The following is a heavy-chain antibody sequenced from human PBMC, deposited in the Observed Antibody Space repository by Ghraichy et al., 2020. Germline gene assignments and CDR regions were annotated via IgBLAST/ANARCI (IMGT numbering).Heavy chain of an antibody. V-gene: IGHV3-23*01. D-gene: IGHD4-17*01. CDR2: ISGSGGST. Sequence: GGSLRLSCAASGFTFSSYAMSWVRQAPGKGLEWVSAISGSGGSTYYADSVKGRFTISRDNSKNTLYLQMNSLRAEDTAVYYCAKDSDTTVWNPDGNWFDPWGQGTLVTVSS. J-gene: IGHJ5*02. CDR3: AKDSDTTVWNPDGNWFDP. CDR1: GFTFSSYA.